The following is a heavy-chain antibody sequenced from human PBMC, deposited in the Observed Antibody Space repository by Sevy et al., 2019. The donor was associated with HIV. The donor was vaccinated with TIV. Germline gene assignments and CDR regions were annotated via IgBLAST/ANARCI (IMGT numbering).Heavy chain of an antibody. V-gene: IGHV4-34*01. J-gene: IGHJ4*02. Sequence: SETLSLTCAVYGGSFSGYYWSWIRQPPGKGLEWIGEINHSGSTNYNPSLKSRVTISVDTSKNQFSLKLSSVTAADTAVYYCARIRKVVLHYWGQGTLVTVSS. D-gene: IGHD3-22*01. CDR2: INHSGST. CDR3: ARIRKVVLHY. CDR1: GGSFSGYY.